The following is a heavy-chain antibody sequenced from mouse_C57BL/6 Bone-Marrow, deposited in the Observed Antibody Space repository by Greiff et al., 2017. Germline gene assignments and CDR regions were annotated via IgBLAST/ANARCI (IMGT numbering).Heavy chain of an antibody. CDR2: IYPGGGYT. J-gene: IGHJ3*01. D-gene: IGHD2-5*01. Sequence: QVQLQQSGAELVRPGTSVKMSCKASGYTFTNYWIGWAKQRPGHGLEWIGDIYPGGGYTNYNEKFKGKATLTADKSSSTAYMQFSSLTSEDSAIYYCAREGSNSWCAYWGQGTLVTVSA. V-gene: IGHV1-63*01. CDR3: AREGSNSWCAY. CDR1: GYTFTNYW.